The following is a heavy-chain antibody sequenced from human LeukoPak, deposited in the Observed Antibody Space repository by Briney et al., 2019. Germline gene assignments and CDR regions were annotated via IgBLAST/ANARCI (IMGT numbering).Heavy chain of an antibody. V-gene: IGHV3-11*01. Sequence: GGSLRLSCAASGFSLSAYWMTWVRQAPGKGLEWVSYISSSGSTIYYADSVKGRFTISRDNAKNSLYLQMNSLRAEDTAVYYCARVYGGSLEEYFDYWGQGTLVTVSS. CDR1: GFSLSAYW. J-gene: IGHJ4*02. CDR3: ARVYGGSLEEYFDY. D-gene: IGHD1-26*01. CDR2: ISSSGSTI.